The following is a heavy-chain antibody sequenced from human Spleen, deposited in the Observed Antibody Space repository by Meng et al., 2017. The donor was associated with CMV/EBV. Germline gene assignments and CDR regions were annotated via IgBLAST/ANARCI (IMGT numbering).Heavy chain of an antibody. D-gene: IGHD3-9*01. Sequence: GESLKISCKGSGYSFSSYWIAWVRQMPGKGLEWMGIIYPGDSDTRYSPSFQGQVTISADKSLSTAYLQWSSLKASDTAIYYCARAPFYDILTGYYSDYYYGMDVWGQGTTVTVSS. J-gene: IGHJ6*02. V-gene: IGHV5-51*01. CDR1: GYSFSSYW. CDR3: ARAPFYDILTGYYSDYYYGMDV. CDR2: IYPGDSDT.